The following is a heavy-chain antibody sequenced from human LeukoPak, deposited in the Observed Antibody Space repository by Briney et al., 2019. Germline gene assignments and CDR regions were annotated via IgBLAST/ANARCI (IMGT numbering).Heavy chain of an antibody. CDR1: GFTFSNYA. V-gene: IGHV3-23*01. Sequence: GGSLRLSCVASGFTFSNYAMTWVRQAPGKGLEWLSGISASGGSTYYADSVKGRFTISRDNSKKTLNLQMNSLRAEDTAIYYCAKDDTDFWSGYDYWGQGTLVTVSS. CDR2: ISASGGST. CDR3: AKDDTDFWSGYDY. D-gene: IGHD3-3*01. J-gene: IGHJ4*02.